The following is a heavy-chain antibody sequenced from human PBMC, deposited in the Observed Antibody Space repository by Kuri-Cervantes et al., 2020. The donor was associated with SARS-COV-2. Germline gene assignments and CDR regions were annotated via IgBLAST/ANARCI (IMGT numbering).Heavy chain of an antibody. CDR1: GFTFSSYS. V-gene: IGHV3-21*01. CDR3: VRDVDHWNFDY. D-gene: IGHD1-1*01. CDR2: ISSSSSYI. Sequence: GGSLRLSCAASGFTFSSYSMNWVRQAPGKGLEWVSSISSSSSYIYYADSVKGRFTISRDNAKNSLYLQMNSLRAEDTAVYYCVRDVDHWNFDYWGQGTLVTVSS. J-gene: IGHJ4*02.